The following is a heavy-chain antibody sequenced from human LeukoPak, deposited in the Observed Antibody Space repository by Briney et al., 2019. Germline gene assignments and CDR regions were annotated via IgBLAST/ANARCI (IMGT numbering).Heavy chain of an antibody. CDR3: ARAILSDPKYYGMDV. V-gene: IGHV3-23*01. D-gene: IGHD3-9*01. J-gene: IGHJ6*02. Sequence: GGSLRLSCAASGFTFSSYAMSWVRQAPGKGLEWVSAISGSGGSTYYADSVKGRFTISRDNSKNTLYLQMNSLRAEDTAMYYCARAILSDPKYYGMDVWGQGTTVTVSS. CDR1: GFTFSSYA. CDR2: ISGSGGST.